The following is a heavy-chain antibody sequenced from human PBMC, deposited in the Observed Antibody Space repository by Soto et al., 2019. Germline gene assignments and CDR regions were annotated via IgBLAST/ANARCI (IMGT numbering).Heavy chain of an antibody. CDR2: IYWDDDK. D-gene: IGHD2-21*01. J-gene: IGHJ4*02. CDR1: GFSLNTSGVG. CDR3: THTPFFGDKLDY. Sequence: QITLKESGPTLVKPTQTLTLTCTFSGFSLNTSGVGVVWIRQPPGKALEWLAVIYWDDDKRYSPSLKRRLTISKDTSKNQVVLKMTNMDPVDTATYYCTHTPFFGDKLDYWGQGALVTVSS. V-gene: IGHV2-5*02.